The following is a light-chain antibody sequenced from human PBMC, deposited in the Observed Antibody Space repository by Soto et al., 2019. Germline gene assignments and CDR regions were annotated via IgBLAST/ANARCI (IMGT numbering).Light chain of an antibody. Sequence: QSALTQPASVSGSPGQSVTISCTGTSRDFGSYKFVSWYQHHPGKVPKVIIYDTSNRPSGVSDLLSCSKSGNTASLTISGLQAEDEADYYCFSFTSTNTHVFGSGTKLTVX. CDR3: FSFTSTNTHV. J-gene: IGLJ1*01. CDR2: DTS. CDR1: SRDFGSYKF. V-gene: IGLV2-23*01.